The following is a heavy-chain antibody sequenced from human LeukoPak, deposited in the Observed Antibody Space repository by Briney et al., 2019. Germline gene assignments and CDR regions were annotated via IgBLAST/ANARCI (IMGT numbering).Heavy chain of an antibody. CDR1: GYTFTNYG. Sequence: ASVKVSCKAPGYTFTNYGITWVRQAPGQGLEWMGWINTYNGNTNYAQKLQGRVTMTTDTFTSTAYMELRSLRSDDTAVYYCARDPYDGSGCIDYWGQGTLVTVSS. J-gene: IGHJ4*02. D-gene: IGHD3-22*01. CDR2: INTYNGNT. CDR3: ARDPYDGSGCIDY. V-gene: IGHV1-18*01.